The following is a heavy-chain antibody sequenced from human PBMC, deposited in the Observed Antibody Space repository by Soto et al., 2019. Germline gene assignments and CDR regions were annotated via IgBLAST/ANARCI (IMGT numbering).Heavy chain of an antibody. D-gene: IGHD3-9*01. Sequence: SETLSLTCTVSGGSISSSSYYWGWIRQPPGKGLEWIGSIYYSGSTYYNPSLKSRVTISVDTSKKQFSLKLSSVTAADTAVYYCARHYDILTGYYRLYYYYYYGMDVWGQGTTVTVSS. J-gene: IGHJ6*02. CDR1: GGSISSSSYY. CDR3: ARHYDILTGYYRLYYYYYYGMDV. V-gene: IGHV4-39*01. CDR2: IYYSGST.